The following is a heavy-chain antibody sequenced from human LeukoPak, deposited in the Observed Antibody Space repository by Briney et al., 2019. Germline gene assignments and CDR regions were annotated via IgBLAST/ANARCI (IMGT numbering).Heavy chain of an antibody. CDR2: INPNSGGT. Sequence: ASVKVSCKASGYTFTGYYMHWVRQAPGQGLEWMGWINPNSGGTNYAQKFQGRVTMTRDTSISTAYMELSRLRSDDTAVYYCARDGGDYYDSSGYYSDFDYWGQGTLVTVSS. V-gene: IGHV1-2*02. CDR3: ARDGGDYYDSSGYYSDFDY. CDR1: GYTFTGYY. D-gene: IGHD3-22*01. J-gene: IGHJ4*02.